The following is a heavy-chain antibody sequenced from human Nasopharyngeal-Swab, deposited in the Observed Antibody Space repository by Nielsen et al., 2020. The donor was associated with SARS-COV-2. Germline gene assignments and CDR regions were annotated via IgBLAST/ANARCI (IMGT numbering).Heavy chain of an antibody. D-gene: IGHD1-26*01. CDR2: ISGSGSYV. CDR3: ARIAGRGSIYYYYMDV. J-gene: IGHJ6*03. V-gene: IGHV3-21*01. Sequence: GESLKISCAASGFTFNSYSMIWVRQVPGEGLEWVSSISGSGSYVYYADSVKGRFTISKDSAKNSLHLQMNSLRADDTAVYFCARIAGRGSIYYYYMDVWGTGTTVTVSS. CDR1: GFTFNSYS.